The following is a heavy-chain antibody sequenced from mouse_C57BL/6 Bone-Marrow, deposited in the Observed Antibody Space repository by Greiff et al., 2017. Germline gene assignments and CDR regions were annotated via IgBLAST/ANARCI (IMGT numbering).Heavy chain of an antibody. Sequence: QVQLQQSGPGLVQPSQSLSITCTVSGFSLTSYGVHWVRQPPGTGLEWLGVLWSGGSTDATAAFISRLSISKDNSKSQVFFKMTSLQADDTAIYYCANHYYGNSPRAMDYWGQGTSVTVSS. D-gene: IGHD2-1*01. CDR1: GFSLTSYG. V-gene: IGHV2-4*01. CDR2: LWSGGST. J-gene: IGHJ4*01. CDR3: ANHYYGNSPRAMDY.